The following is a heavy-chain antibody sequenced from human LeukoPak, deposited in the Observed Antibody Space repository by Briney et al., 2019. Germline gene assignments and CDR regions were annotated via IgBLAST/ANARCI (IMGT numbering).Heavy chain of an antibody. D-gene: IGHD4-17*01. J-gene: IGHJ4*02. CDR1: GFTFSSYA. CDR3: AKDGEGDYGDYGVPYYFDY. Sequence: GGSLRLSCAASGFTFSSYAMSWVRQAPGKGLEWVSAISGSGGSTYYADSVKGRFTISRDNSKNTLYLQMNSLRAEDTAVYYCAKDGEGDYGDYGVPYYFDYWGQGTLVTVSS. V-gene: IGHV3-23*01. CDR2: ISGSGGST.